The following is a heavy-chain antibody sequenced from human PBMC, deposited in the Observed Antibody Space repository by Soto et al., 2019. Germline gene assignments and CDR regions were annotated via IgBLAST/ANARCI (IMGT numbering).Heavy chain of an antibody. Sequence: GEPLKISCKGSGYSFAGYWITWVRQKPGKGLVWMGRIDPSDSQTYYSPSFRGHVTISVTKSITTVFLQWSSLRASDTAMYYCARQIYDSDTGPNFQYYFDSWGQGTQVTVSS. CDR2: IDPSDSQT. CDR1: GYSFAGYW. CDR3: ARQIYDSDTGPNFQYYFDS. J-gene: IGHJ4*02. D-gene: IGHD3-22*01. V-gene: IGHV5-10-1*01.